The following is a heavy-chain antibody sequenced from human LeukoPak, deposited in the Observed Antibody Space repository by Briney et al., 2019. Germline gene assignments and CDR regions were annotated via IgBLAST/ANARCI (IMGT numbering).Heavy chain of an antibody. CDR1: GGIFSSYT. CDR2: IIPILGIA. V-gene: IGHV1-69*02. J-gene: IGHJ6*03. D-gene: IGHD3-3*01. Sequence: SVKVSCKASGGIFSSYTISWVRQAPGQGLEWMGRIIPILGIANYAQKFKGRVTITADKSTSTAYMELSSLRSEDTAVYYCARGTYYDFWSGGKRYYYYYMDVWGKGTTVTVSS. CDR3: ARGTYYDFWSGGKRYYYYYMDV.